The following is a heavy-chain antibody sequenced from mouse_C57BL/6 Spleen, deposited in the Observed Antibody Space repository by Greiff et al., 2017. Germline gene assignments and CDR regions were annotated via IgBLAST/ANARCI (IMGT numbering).Heavy chain of an antibody. CDR1: GFTFSDYG. V-gene: IGHV5-17*01. D-gene: IGHD4-1*01. CDR3: ASLANWDPFFGY. CDR2: ISSGSSTI. Sequence: EVQLVESGGGLVKPGGSLKLSCAASGFTFSDYGMHWVRQAPEKGLEWVAYISSGSSTIYYADTVKGRFTISRDNAKNTLFLQMTSLRSEDTAMYYCASLANWDPFFGYWGQGTTLTVSS. J-gene: IGHJ2*01.